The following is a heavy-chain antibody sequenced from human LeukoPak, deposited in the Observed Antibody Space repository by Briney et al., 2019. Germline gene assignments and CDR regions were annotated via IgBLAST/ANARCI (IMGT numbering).Heavy chain of an antibody. D-gene: IGHD4-11*01. CDR1: GFTFSSYW. CDR3: AKNHVTVPNGDWFGP. Sequence: GGSLRLSCAASGFTFSSYWMHWVRQAPGKGLVWVSRINTDGSSTSYADSVKGRFTISRDNAKNTLYLQMNSLRDEDTAVYYCAKNHVTVPNGDWFGPWGQGTLVTVSS. J-gene: IGHJ5*02. CDR2: INTDGSST. V-gene: IGHV3-74*01.